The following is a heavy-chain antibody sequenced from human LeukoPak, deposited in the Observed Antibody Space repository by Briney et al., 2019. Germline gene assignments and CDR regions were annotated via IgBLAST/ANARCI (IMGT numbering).Heavy chain of an antibody. D-gene: IGHD3-10*01. V-gene: IGHV3-23*01. CDR2: ISGSGGST. CDR3: AKPYCYGSGTFDY. Sequence: GGSLRLSCAASGFTFSSYAMSWVRQAPGKGLEWVSAISGSGGSTYYADSVKGRFTISRDNAKNTLYLQMNSLRAEDTAVYYCAKPYCYGSGTFDYWGQGTLVTVSS. CDR1: GFTFSSYA. J-gene: IGHJ4*02.